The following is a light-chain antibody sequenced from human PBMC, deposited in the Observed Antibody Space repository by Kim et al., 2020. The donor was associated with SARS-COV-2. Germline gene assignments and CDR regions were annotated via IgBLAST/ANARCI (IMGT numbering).Light chain of an antibody. J-gene: IGKJ5*01. CDR2: DVS. CDR3: QQRSNWQIT. CDR1: QSISKY. Sequence: LSPGESATLSCRASQSISKYLAWYQQQRGQAPRLLIYDVSNRATGIPARFSGSGSGTDFTLTISSLEPEDFAVYYCQQRSNWQITFGQGTRLEIK. V-gene: IGKV3-11*01.